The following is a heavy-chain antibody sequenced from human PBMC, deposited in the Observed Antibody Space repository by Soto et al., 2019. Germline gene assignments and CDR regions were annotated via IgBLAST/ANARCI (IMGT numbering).Heavy chain of an antibody. CDR3: ARVPAAGIFDY. CDR1: GFTVSSNY. J-gene: IGHJ4*02. Sequence: GGSLRLSCAASGFTVSSNYMSWVRQAPGKGLEWVSVIYSGGSTYYADSVKGRFTISGDNSKNTLYLQMNSLRAEDTAVYYCARVPAAGIFDYWGQGTLVTVSS. D-gene: IGHD6-13*01. CDR2: IYSGGST. V-gene: IGHV3-66*01.